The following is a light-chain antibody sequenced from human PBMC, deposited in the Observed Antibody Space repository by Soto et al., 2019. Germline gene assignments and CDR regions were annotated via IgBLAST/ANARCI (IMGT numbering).Light chain of an antibody. V-gene: IGKV3-20*01. J-gene: IGKJ1*01. CDR2: GAS. CDR1: QSVSSSY. Sequence: EIVLTQSPGTLSLSPGERATLSCRASQSVSSSYLAWYQQKPGQAPRLLIYGASSRATGIPDRFSGSGSGTAFTLTITRPPPEDFAVYYCQQPGDSLTWRFGHRT. CDR3: QQPGDSLTWR.